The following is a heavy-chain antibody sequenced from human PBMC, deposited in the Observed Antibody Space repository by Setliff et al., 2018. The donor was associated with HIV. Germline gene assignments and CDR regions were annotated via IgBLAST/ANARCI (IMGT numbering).Heavy chain of an antibody. D-gene: IGHD6-13*01. CDR1: GFTFEDYG. CDR3: ARDRWFSNNWYSDY. J-gene: IGHJ4*02. V-gene: IGHV3-20*04. Sequence: GGSLRLSCAVSGFTFEDYGMSWVRQAPGKGLEWVSGINWNGGSTGYVDSVKGRFTISRDNAKNSLFLQMTGLRPEDTAMYYCARDRWFSNNWYSDYWGQGTLVTVSS. CDR2: INWNGGST.